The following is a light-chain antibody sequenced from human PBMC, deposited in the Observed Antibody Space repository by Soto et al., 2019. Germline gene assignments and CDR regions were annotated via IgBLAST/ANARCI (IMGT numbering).Light chain of an antibody. Sequence: QSVLTLPPSVSAAPGPKVTNTCSGSSSNIGNNYVSCYQQLPGTAPKLLIYDNNKRTSGIPDRFSGSKSGTPTTLGITGLQTGAEADYYCGTWDSSLSAGHVFGTGTKVTVL. V-gene: IGLV1-51*01. CDR2: DNN. J-gene: IGLJ1*01. CDR1: SSNIGNNY. CDR3: GTWDSSLSAGHV.